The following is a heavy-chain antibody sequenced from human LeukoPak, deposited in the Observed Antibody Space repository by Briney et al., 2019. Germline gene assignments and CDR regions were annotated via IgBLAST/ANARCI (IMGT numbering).Heavy chain of an antibody. CDR1: GFTFDDYA. CDR2: ISGDGGST. D-gene: IGHD5-24*01. CDR3: AKDQDDRDGYNYGAFDI. V-gene: IGHV3-43*02. J-gene: IGHJ3*02. Sequence: GGSLRLSCAASGFTFDDYAMHWARQAPGKGLEWVSLISGDGGSTYYADSVKGRFTTSRDNSKNSPYLQMNSLRTEDTALYYCAKDQDDRDGYNYGAFDIWGQGTMVTVSS.